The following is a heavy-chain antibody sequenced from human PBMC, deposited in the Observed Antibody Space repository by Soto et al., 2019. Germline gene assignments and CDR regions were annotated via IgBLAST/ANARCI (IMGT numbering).Heavy chain of an antibody. J-gene: IGHJ4*02. V-gene: IGHV4-4*02. Sequence: QVQLQESGPRLVKPSGTLSLTCTVSGGSITNSNWWSWVRLPPAKGLEWIGDIYHAGSTKYNPSLERRVTMSVDTSNNQFALTLTSLTAADTAVYFCARGPPIVGNTTPLDSWGQGTLVTVS. CDR3: ARGPPIVGNTTPLDS. CDR2: IYHAGST. D-gene: IGHD1-26*01. CDR1: GGSITNSNW.